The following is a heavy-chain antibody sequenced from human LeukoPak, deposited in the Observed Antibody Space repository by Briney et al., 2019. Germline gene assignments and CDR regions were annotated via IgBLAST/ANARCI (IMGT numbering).Heavy chain of an antibody. CDR1: GGSISSSSYY. CDR2: IYYSGST. CDR3: ASSGWYSKKFDY. J-gene: IGHJ4*02. D-gene: IGHD6-19*01. Sequence: PSETLSLTCTVSGGSISSSSYYWGWIRQPPGKGLEWIGSIYYSGSTYYNPSLKSRVTISVDTSKNQFSLKLSSVTAADTAVYYCASSGWYSKKFDYWGQGTLVTVSS. V-gene: IGHV4-39*07.